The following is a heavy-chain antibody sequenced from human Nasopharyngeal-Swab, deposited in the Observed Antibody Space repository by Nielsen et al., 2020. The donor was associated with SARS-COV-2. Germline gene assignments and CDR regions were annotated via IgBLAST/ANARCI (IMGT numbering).Heavy chain of an antibody. V-gene: IGHV4-38-2*02. CDR3: ARIRVGGDYAFEN. J-gene: IGHJ4*02. D-gene: IGHD2-21*02. CDR1: GYSISSGYY. CDR2: IYHSETT. Sequence: SETLSLTCTVSGYSISSGYYWGWVRQPPGKGLEWIGNIYHSETTYYNPSLKSRVTISIDTSKNQFSLKLSSVTAADTAVYYCARIRVGGDYAFENWGQGTLVTVSS.